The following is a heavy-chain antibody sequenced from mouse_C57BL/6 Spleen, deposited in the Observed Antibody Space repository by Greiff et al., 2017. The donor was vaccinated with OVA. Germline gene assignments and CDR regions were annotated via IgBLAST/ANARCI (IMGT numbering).Heavy chain of an antibody. CDR3: ARRGLRQGYFDY. V-gene: IGHV1-81*01. CDR1: GYTFTSYG. D-gene: IGHD2-2*01. J-gene: IGHJ2*01. CDR2: IYPRSGNT. Sequence: QVQLQQSGAELARPGASVKLSCKASGYTFTSYGISWVKQRTGQGLEWIGEIYPRSGNTYYNEKFKGKATLTADKSSSTAYMELRSLTSEDSAVYFCARRGLRQGYFDYWGQGTTLTVSS.